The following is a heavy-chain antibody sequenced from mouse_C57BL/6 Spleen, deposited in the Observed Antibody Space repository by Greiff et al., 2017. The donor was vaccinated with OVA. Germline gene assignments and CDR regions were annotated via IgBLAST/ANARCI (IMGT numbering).Heavy chain of an antibody. CDR1: GFTFSSYG. J-gene: IGHJ1*03. D-gene: IGHD4-1*01. V-gene: IGHV5-6*01. Sequence: EVQVVESGGDLVKPGGSLKLSCAASGFTFSSYGMSWVRQTPDKRLEWVATISSGGSYTYYPDSVKGRFTISRDKAKNTLYLRMSSLKSEDTAMYNCAGPQRTGDWYFDVWGKGTTVTVSS. CDR3: AGPQRTGDWYFDV. CDR2: ISSGGSYT.